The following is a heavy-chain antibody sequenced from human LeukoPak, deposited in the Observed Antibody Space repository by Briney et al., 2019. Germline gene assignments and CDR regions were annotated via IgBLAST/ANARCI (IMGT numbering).Heavy chain of an antibody. D-gene: IGHD6-19*01. CDR3: ARGASGWYRWFDP. Sequence: SETLSLTCTVSGGSISSGGYYWSWIRQHPGKGLEWIGYIYYSGSTYYNPSLKSRVTISVDTSKNQFSLKLSSVTAADTAVYYCARGASGWYRWFDPWGQGTLVTVSS. J-gene: IGHJ5*02. CDR1: GGSISSGGYY. CDR2: IYYSGST. V-gene: IGHV4-31*03.